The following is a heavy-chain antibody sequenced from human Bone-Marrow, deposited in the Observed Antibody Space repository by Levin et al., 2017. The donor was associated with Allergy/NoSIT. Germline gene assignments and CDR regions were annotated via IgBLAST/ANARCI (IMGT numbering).Heavy chain of an antibody. CDR1: RFTFADFA. J-gene: IGHJ4*02. CDR2: TSWNSGLI. Sequence: LSLTCAASRFTFADFAMHWVRQAPGKGLEWVSGTSWNSGLIGYADSVKGRFTISRDNAKNALYLQMHSLRAEDTALFYCVKDFRVTTTGTFDSWGQGTLVTVSS. V-gene: IGHV3-9*01. CDR3: VKDFRVTTTGTFDS. D-gene: IGHD1-1*01.